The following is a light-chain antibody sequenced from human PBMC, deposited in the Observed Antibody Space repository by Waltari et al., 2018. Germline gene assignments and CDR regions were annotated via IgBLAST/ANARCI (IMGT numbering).Light chain of an antibody. V-gene: IGKV1-5*01. J-gene: IGKJ1*01. CDR2: DAS. CDR3: QQYSNWPPWT. CDR1: QSIGSL. Sequence: DIQMTQSPSTLSASVGDRVTITCRASQSIGSLLAWYQQKPGKAPKLLIYDASSLESGVPSRFSGSGSGTEFTLTINSLQPDDFAIYYCQQYSNWPPWTFGQGTTVEIK.